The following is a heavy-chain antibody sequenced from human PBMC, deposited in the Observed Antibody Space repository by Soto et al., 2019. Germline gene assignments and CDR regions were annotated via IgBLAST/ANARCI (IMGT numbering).Heavy chain of an antibody. CDR2: ISYDGSNQ. Sequence: GGSLRLSCAASGFTFSNYAMHWVRQAPGKGLEWVAIISYDGSNQFYADSVKGRFTISRDNSKNTLYLQMSSLRPEDTAVYYCAREPAGYCSGGRCYSRLDYWGQGTQVTVSS. D-gene: IGHD2-15*01. CDR1: GFTFSNYA. CDR3: AREPAGYCSGGRCYSRLDY. V-gene: IGHV3-30-3*01. J-gene: IGHJ4*02.